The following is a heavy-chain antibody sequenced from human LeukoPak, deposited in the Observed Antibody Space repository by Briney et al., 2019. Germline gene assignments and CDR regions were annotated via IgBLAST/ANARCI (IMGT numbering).Heavy chain of an antibody. J-gene: IGHJ4*02. CDR1: GYTFSSKY. CDR3: ARAVSSPRPLYYFDY. V-gene: IGHV1-46*01. CDR2: ISPSGGST. D-gene: IGHD6-13*01. Sequence: GASVKLSCKAFGYTFSSKYMHWVRQAPGQRPEWMGVISPSGGSTTYAQKFRGRLTLTRDMSTSTDYLELSSLRSDDTAVYYCARAVSSPRPLYYFDYWGQGTLVTVSS.